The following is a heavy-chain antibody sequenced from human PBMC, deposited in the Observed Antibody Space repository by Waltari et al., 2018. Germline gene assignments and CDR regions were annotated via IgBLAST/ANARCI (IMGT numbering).Heavy chain of an antibody. D-gene: IGHD5-18*01. CDR3: ARGDTAMVSNY. J-gene: IGHJ4*02. CDR1: GGSISSGSYY. Sequence: QVQLQESGPGLVKPSQTLSLTCTVSGGSISSGSYYWSWIRQPAGKGLEWIGRIYTSGSNNHNPDLKSRVNITVDTSKNQFSLKLSSVTAADTAVYYCARGDTAMVSNYWGQGTLVTVSS. CDR2: IYTSGSN. V-gene: IGHV4-61*02.